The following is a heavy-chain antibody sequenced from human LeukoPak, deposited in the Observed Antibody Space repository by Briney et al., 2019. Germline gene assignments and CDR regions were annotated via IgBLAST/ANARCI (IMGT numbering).Heavy chain of an antibody. D-gene: IGHD6-13*01. J-gene: IGHJ3*01. CDR3: ATTGSAAHGAFDC. CDR1: GFTVRRIY. V-gene: IGHV3-66*01. CDR2: IYSGGST. Sequence: PGGSLRLSCAASGFTVRRIYKRWVRQAPGKGLEWVSVIYSGGSTYYADSVKGRFTISRDNSKNTLYLQMNSLRAEDTAVYYCATTGSAAHGAFDCWGQGTMITVSS.